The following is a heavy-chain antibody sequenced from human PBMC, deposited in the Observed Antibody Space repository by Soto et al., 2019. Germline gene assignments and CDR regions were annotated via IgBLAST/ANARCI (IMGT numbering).Heavy chain of an antibody. D-gene: IGHD6-19*01. V-gene: IGHV3-30*18. CDR2: ISYDGSNK. CDR1: GFTFSSYG. J-gene: IGHJ6*02. Sequence: QVQLVESGGGVFQPGRSLRLSCAASGFTFSSYGRPWVRRAPGKGWEWVAVISYDGSNKYYADSVKGRFTISRDNSKNTLYLQMSSLRAEDTAVYYCVKDGSSGWPYFYDMDVWGQGTTVTVSS. CDR3: VKDGSSGWPYFYDMDV.